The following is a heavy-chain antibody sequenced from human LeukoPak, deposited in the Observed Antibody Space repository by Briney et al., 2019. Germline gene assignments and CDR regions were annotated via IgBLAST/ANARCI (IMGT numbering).Heavy chain of an antibody. CDR3: ARGIVGALDAFDI. Sequence: GGSLRLSCAASGFTVSSNYMCWVRQAPGKGLEWVSVIYSGGSTYYADSVKGRFTISRDNSKNTLYLQMNSLRAEDTAVYYCARGIVGALDAFDIWGQGTMVTVSS. CDR2: IYSGGST. J-gene: IGHJ3*02. CDR1: GFTVSSNY. V-gene: IGHV3-66*01. D-gene: IGHD1-26*01.